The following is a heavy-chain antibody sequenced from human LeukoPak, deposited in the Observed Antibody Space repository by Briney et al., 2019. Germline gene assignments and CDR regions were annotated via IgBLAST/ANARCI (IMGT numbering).Heavy chain of an antibody. Sequence: GGSLRLSCAASGFTFDIYSMHWVRQAPGKRLEWVAVMSYDGTNKYYADSVQGRFTISRDNSQNTVYLQMSSLRLGDTAVYYCARDQLKHCSSGSCHLIENWGPGTLVAVSS. J-gene: IGHJ4*02. D-gene: IGHD6-13*01. V-gene: IGHV3-30*04. CDR3: ARDQLKHCSSGSCHLIEN. CDR1: GFTFDIYS. CDR2: MSYDGTNK.